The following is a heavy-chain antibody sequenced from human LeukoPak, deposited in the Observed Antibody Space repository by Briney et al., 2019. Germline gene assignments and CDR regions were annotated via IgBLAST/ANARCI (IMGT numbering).Heavy chain of an antibody. V-gene: IGHV3-43*01. CDR2: ISWDSDSI. CDR3: AAINIAQLPIRVY. Sequence: GGSLRLSCAASGFTFDDYTMHWVRQTPGKGLEWVSLISWDSDSIYYVDSVKGRFTISRDNSKNTLYLQMNSLRVEDTAVYYCAAINIAQLPIRVYWGQGTLVTVSS. CDR1: GFTFDDYT. D-gene: IGHD5-24*01. J-gene: IGHJ4*02.